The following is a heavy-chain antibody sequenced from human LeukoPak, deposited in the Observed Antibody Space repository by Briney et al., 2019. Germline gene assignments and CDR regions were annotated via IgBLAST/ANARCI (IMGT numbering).Heavy chain of an antibody. CDR1: GGSISSYY. Sequence: NPSETLSLTCTVSGGSISSYYWSWIRQPPGKGLEWIGYIYYSGSTNYNPSLKSRVTISVDTSKNQFSLKLSSVTAADTAVYYCARDRSTFTMNDAFDIWGQGTMVTVSS. D-gene: IGHD3-22*01. J-gene: IGHJ3*02. CDR2: IYYSGST. CDR3: ARDRSTFTMNDAFDI. V-gene: IGHV4-59*12.